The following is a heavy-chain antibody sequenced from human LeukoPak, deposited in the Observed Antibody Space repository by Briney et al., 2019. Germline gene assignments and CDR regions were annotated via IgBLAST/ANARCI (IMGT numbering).Heavy chain of an antibody. CDR1: GFTFSSYG. J-gene: IGHJ4*02. CDR3: AREGSIAARPFDF. D-gene: IGHD6-6*01. CDR2: ISYDGSNK. Sequence: TGGSLRLSCAASGFTFSSYGMHWVRQAPGKGLEWVAVISYDGSNKYYADSVKGRFTISRDNSKNTLYLQMNSLRAEDTAVYYCAREGSIAARPFDFWGQGTLVTVSS. V-gene: IGHV3-30*03.